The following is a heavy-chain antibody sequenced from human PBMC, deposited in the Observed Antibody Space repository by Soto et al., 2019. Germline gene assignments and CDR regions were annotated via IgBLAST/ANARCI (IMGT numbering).Heavy chain of an antibody. CDR3: AKGVRWSGYYPTLDY. Sequence: PGGSLRLSCAASGFTFSSYAMSWVRQAPGKGLEWVSAISGSGGSTYYADSVKGRFTISRDNSKNTLYLQMNSLRAEDTAVYYCAKGVRWSGYYPTLDYWGQGTLVTVSS. D-gene: IGHD3-3*01. CDR1: GFTFSSYA. CDR2: ISGSGGST. J-gene: IGHJ4*02. V-gene: IGHV3-23*01.